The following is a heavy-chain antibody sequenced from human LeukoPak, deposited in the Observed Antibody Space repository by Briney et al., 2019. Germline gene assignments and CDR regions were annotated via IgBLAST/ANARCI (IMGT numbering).Heavy chain of an antibody. CDR3: AIIGYCSSTSCYGAFDI. D-gene: IGHD2-2*01. CDR1: GFTFSSYA. Sequence: PGGSLRLSCAASGFTFSSYAMHWVRQAPGKGLEWVAVISYDGSNKYYADSVKGRFTISRDNSKNTLYLQMNSLRAEDTAVYYCAIIGYCSSTSCYGAFDIWGQGTMVTVSS. J-gene: IGHJ3*02. V-gene: IGHV3-30-3*01. CDR2: ISYDGSNK.